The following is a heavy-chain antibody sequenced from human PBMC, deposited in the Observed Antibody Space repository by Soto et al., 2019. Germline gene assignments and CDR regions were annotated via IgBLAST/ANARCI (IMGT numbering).Heavy chain of an antibody. J-gene: IGHJ4*02. D-gene: IGHD3-10*01. CDR3: ARDPNLSVLYYGSGSYY. V-gene: IGHV3-21*01. CDR2: ISSSSSYI. Sequence: GGSLRLSCAASGFTFSSYSMNWVRQAPGKGLEWVSSISSSSSYIYYADSVKGRFTISRDNAKNSLYLQMNSLRAEDTAVYYCARDPNLSVLYYGSGSYYWGQGTLVTVSS. CDR1: GFTFSSYS.